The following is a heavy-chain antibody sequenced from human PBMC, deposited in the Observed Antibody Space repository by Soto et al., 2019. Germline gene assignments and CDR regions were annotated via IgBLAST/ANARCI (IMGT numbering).Heavy chain of an antibody. CDR1: GYTFTSYG. V-gene: IGHV1-18*03. Sequence: QVQLVQSGAEVKKPGASVKVSCKASGYTFTSYGISWVRQAPGQGLEWMGWISAYNGNTNYAQKLQGRVTMTTDTSTSTAYMELRSLRSDDMAVYYCARDRDIVVVPAAMHYYYYYGMDVWGQGTTVTVSS. CDR2: ISAYNGNT. D-gene: IGHD2-2*01. CDR3: ARDRDIVVVPAAMHYYYYYGMDV. J-gene: IGHJ6*02.